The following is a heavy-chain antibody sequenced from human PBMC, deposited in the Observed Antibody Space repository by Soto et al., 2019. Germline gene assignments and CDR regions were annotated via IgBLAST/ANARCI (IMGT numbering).Heavy chain of an antibody. D-gene: IGHD3-9*01. CDR1: GFTFSSYW. J-gene: IGHJ4*02. V-gene: IGHV3-7*01. CDR3: ASLEGYDILTGYYRDDY. Sequence: GGSLRLSCAASGFTFSSYWMSWVRRAPGKGLEWVANIKQDGSEKYYVDSVKGRFTISRDNAKNSPYLQMNSLRAEDTAVYYCASLEGYDILTGYYRDDYWGQGTLVTVSS. CDR2: IKQDGSEK.